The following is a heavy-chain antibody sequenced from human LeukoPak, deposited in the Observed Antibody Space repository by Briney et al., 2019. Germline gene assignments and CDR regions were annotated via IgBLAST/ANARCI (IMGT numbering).Heavy chain of an antibody. D-gene: IGHD6-19*01. Sequence: PGGSLRLSCAASGFTLDDYAMNWVRQAPGKGLEWVSGISWNSGSIGYADSVKGRFTISRDNANNSLYLQMTSLRAEPTDLYYCAKAAGQWANAFDIWGQGTMVTVSS. V-gene: IGHV3-9*01. CDR1: GFTLDDYA. CDR3: AKAAGQWANAFDI. J-gene: IGHJ3*02. CDR2: ISWNSGSI.